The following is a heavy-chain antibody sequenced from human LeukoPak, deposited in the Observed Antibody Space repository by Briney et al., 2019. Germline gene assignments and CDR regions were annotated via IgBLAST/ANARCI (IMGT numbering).Heavy chain of an antibody. D-gene: IGHD4-17*01. CDR1: GGTFSSYA. Sequence: GASVKVSCKASGGTFSSYAISWVRQAPGQGLEWMGRIIPILGIANYAQKFQGRVTITADKSTSTAYMELSSLRSEDTAVYYCARDLGTRGDLVGGYWGQGTLVTVSS. CDR3: ARDLGTRGDLVGGY. V-gene: IGHV1-69*04. J-gene: IGHJ4*02. CDR2: IIPILGIA.